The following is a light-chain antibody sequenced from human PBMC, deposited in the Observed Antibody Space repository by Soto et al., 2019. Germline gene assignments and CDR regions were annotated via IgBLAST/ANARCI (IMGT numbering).Light chain of an antibody. CDR2: YAS. V-gene: IGKV1-5*01. J-gene: IGKJ3*01. Sequence: DIQMTQSPSTLSASVGDRVTITCRASQSISSWLAWYQQKPGKAPKLLIYYASSLESGVPSRFSGSGSGTEFTLTISSLQPDDFATYYCQQYNSSPFTFGPGTKVDIK. CDR1: QSISSW. CDR3: QQYNSSPFT.